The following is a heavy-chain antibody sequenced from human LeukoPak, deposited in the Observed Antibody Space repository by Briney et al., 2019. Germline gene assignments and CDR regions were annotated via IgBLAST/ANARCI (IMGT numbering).Heavy chain of an antibody. CDR1: GGSISSGGFY. CDR2: IYYSGST. V-gene: IGHV4-31*03. CDR3: ARHMAAANWFDP. Sequence: SQTLSLTCTVSGGSISSGGFYWSWIRQHPGKGLECIGYIYYSGSTYYNPSLKGRVTISVDTSKNQFSLNLSSVTAADTAVYYCARHMAAANWFDPWGQGTLVTVSS. D-gene: IGHD6-13*01. J-gene: IGHJ5*02.